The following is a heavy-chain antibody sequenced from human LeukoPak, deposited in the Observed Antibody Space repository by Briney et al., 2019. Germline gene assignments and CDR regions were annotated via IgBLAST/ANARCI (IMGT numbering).Heavy chain of an antibody. CDR2: IKQDGSEK. CDR1: GFTFSSYW. CDR3: ARDPDDFWSGYGYFDY. Sequence: GGSLRLSCAASGFTFSSYWMSWVRQAPGEGLEWVANIKQDGSEKYYVDSVKGRFTISRDNAKNSLYLQMNSLRAEDTAVYYCARDPDDFWSGYGYFDYWGQGTLVTVSS. D-gene: IGHD3-3*01. V-gene: IGHV3-7*01. J-gene: IGHJ4*02.